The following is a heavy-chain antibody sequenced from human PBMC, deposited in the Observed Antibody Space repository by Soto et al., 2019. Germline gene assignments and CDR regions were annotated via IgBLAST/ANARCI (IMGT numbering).Heavy chain of an antibody. CDR3: ARDHVGGMSSFDV. CDR2: INPNSGRA. J-gene: IGHJ3*01. D-gene: IGHD3-16*01. CDR1: GYTFTDYY. Sequence: ASVKVSCKASGYTFTDYYIHWVRQAPGQGLECMAWINPNSGRADYAQKFQGRVTVTRDTSISTAYMEVTSLRFDDTAVYYCARDHVGGMSSFDVWGQGTMVTVSS. V-gene: IGHV1-2*02.